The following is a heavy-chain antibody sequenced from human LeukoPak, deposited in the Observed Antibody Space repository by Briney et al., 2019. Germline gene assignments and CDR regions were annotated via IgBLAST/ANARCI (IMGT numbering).Heavy chain of an antibody. V-gene: IGHV3-66*01. D-gene: IGHD2-15*01. Sequence: GGSLRLSCAASGFTFSDYYMSWIRQAPGKGLEWVSVIYSGGSTYYADSVKGRFTISRDNSKNTLYLQMNSLRAEDTAVYYCARDRGGNYGDYWGQGTLVTVSS. CDR1: GFTFSDYY. CDR3: ARDRGGNYGDY. CDR2: IYSGGST. J-gene: IGHJ4*02.